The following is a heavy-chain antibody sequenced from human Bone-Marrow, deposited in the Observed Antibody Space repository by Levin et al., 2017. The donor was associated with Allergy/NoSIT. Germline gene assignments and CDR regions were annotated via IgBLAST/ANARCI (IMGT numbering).Heavy chain of an antibody. CDR2: ISYDGSNQ. D-gene: IGHD2-2*01. CDR3: ATDRAYCSNTTCYLPDAFDI. CDR1: GFTFNNYA. J-gene: IGHJ3*02. V-gene: IGHV3-30-3*01. Sequence: SGGSLRLSCAASGFTFNNYAMHWVRQAPGKGLEWVAFISYDGSNQYYADSVKGRFTISRDNSKNTLYLQMTSLRPEDTTVYYCATDRAYCSNTTCYLPDAFDIWGKGTMVTVSS.